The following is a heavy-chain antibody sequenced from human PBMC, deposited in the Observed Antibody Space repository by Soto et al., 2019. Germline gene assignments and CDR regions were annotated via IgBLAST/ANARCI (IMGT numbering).Heavy chain of an antibody. J-gene: IGHJ3*02. V-gene: IGHV4-59*01. D-gene: IGHD7-27*01. CDR1: GGIMSSYY. CDR2: VYYSGST. CDR3: ATSLSGTNDVHDI. Sequence: SETLSLTCTVSGGIMSSYYWSWIRQPPGKGLEWIGYVYYSGSTDYNPSLKSRLTISVDTSKNQFSLKLTSVTAADTAGDPCATSLSGTNDVHDIWGQGTMVTVSS.